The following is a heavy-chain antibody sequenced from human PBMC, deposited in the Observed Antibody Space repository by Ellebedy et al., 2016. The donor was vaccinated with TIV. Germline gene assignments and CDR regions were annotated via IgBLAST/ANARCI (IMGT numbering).Heavy chain of an antibody. CDR1: GFTISNNY. CDR2: LHSGGTT. Sequence: GGSLRLSXAASGFTISNNYMSWVRQAPGKGLEWVAILHSGGTTFYADSVKGRFTISRDSSKNTLYLQMNSLRVEGTAVYYCARAPTVTSVFDCWGQGTLVTVSS. J-gene: IGHJ4*02. V-gene: IGHV3-53*01. D-gene: IGHD4-17*01. CDR3: ARAPTVTSVFDC.